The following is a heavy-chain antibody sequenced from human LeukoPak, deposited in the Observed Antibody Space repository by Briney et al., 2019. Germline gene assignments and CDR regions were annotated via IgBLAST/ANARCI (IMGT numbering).Heavy chain of an antibody. Sequence: SETLSLTCTVPGASISSYSWSWIRQPAGKTLEWIGRIYSSGSTNYNPSLKSRVTMSADTSKNHFSLKLSSVTAADTAVYYCARDPAPDAFDIWGQGTMVTVSS. V-gene: IGHV4-4*07. CDR1: GASISSYS. CDR2: IYSSGST. J-gene: IGHJ3*02. CDR3: ARDPAPDAFDI.